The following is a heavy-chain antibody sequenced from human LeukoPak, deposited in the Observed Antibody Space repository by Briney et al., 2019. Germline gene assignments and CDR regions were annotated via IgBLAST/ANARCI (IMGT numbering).Heavy chain of an antibody. CDR2: IYYSGST. J-gene: IGHJ3*02. Sequence: PSETLSLSCTVSRGSISSSSYYWGWIRQPPGKGLEWIGSIYYSGSTYYNPSLKSRVTISVDTSKNQFSLKLSSVTAADTAVYYCATYIMVRGVPGAFDIWGQGTMVTVSS. V-gene: IGHV4-39*01. CDR3: ATYIMVRGVPGAFDI. D-gene: IGHD3-10*01. CDR1: RGSISSSSYY.